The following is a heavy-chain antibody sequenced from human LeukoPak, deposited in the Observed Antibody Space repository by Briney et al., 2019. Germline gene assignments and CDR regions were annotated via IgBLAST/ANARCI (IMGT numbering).Heavy chain of an antibody. D-gene: IGHD5-18*01. V-gene: IGHV4-61*02. J-gene: IGHJ4*02. CDR2: IYTSGST. Sequence: NPSETLSLTCTVSGGSISSGGYYWSWIRQPAGKGLEWIGRIYTSGSTNYNPSLKSRVSVSVDTSTSQVFLHLNSVTAADTAVYYCARHGHDTANFEAHFDYWGQGTLVSASS. CDR3: ARHGHDTANFEAHFDY. CDR1: GGSISSGGYY.